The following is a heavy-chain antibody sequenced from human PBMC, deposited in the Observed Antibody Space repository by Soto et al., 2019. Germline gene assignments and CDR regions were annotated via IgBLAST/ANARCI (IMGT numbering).Heavy chain of an antibody. CDR1: GYNFANYW. J-gene: IGHJ4*02. CDR2: IHPGDSDT. D-gene: IGHD1-20*01. Sequence: GESLKISCKGSGYNFANYWIAWVRQMPGEGLEWMGIIHPGDSDTRYSPPFQGQVIISADKSISTAYLQWTSLKASDTAMYYCVRTLDNWNPFDYWGQGTLVTVSS. CDR3: VRTLDNWNPFDY. V-gene: IGHV5-51*01.